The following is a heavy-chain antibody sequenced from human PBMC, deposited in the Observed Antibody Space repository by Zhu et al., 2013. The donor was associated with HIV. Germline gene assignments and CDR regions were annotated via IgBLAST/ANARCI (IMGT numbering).Heavy chain of an antibody. J-gene: IGHJ3*02. CDR3: ASDGDIVVVPAAASRFDI. V-gene: IGHV1-69*01. D-gene: IGHD2-2*01. CDR2: IIPIFGTA. Sequence: QVQLVQSGAEVKKPGSSVKVSCKASGGTFSSYAISWVRQAPGQGLEWMGGIIPIFGTANYAQKFQGRVTITADESTSTAYMELSSLRSEDTAVYYCASDGDIVVVPAAASRFDIWGQGTMVTVSS. CDR1: GGTFSSYA.